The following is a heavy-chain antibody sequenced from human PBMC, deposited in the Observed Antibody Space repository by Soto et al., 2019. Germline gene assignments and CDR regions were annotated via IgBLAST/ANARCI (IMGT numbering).Heavy chain of an antibody. V-gene: IGHV3-33*01. CDR1: GFTFSSYG. J-gene: IGHJ5*02. CDR2: IWYDGSNK. CDR3: ARDNIAAAGTRTHNWFDP. D-gene: IGHD6-13*01. Sequence: AGSLRLSCAASGFTFSSYGMHWVRQAPGKGLEWVAVIWYDGSNKYYADSVKGRFTISRDNSKNTLYLQMNSLRAEDTAVYYCARDNIAAAGTRTHNWFDPWGQGTLVTVSS.